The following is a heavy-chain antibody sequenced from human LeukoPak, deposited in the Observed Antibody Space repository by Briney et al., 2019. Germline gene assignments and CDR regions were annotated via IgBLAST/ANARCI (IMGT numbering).Heavy chain of an antibody. Sequence: SETLSLTCTVSGGSISSYYWSWIRQPPGKGLEWIGEINHSGSTNYNPSLKSRVTISVDTSKNQFSLKLSFVTAADTAVYYCASRRYYYDSSGYYNGAFDIWGQGAMVTVSS. V-gene: IGHV4-34*01. CDR2: INHSGST. CDR3: ASRRYYYDSSGYYNGAFDI. CDR1: GGSISSYY. J-gene: IGHJ3*02. D-gene: IGHD3-22*01.